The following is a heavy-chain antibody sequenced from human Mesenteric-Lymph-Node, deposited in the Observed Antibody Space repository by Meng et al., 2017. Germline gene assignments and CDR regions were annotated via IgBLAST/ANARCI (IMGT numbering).Heavy chain of an antibody. Sequence: GGSLRLSCAASGFTFSSYSMNWVRQAPGKGLEWVSSISSSSSYIYYADSVKGRFTISRDNAKNSLYLQMNSLRAEDTAVYYCARDFRCGSGCPKATAFDIWGQGTMVTVSS. D-gene: IGHD6-19*01. CDR1: GFTFSSYS. CDR2: ISSSSSYI. J-gene: IGHJ3*02. V-gene: IGHV3-21*01. CDR3: ARDFRCGSGCPKATAFDI.